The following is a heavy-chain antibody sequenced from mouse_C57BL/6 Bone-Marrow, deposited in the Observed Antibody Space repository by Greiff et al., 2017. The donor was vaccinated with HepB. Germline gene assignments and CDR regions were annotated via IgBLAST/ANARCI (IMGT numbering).Heavy chain of an antibody. Sequence: VQLQESGPGLVQPSQSLSITCTVSGFSLTSYGVHWVRQSPGKGLEWLGVIWRGGSTDYNAAFMSRLSITKDNSKSQVFFKMNSLQADDTAIYYCAKNKKVYYAMDYWGQGTSVTVSS. CDR1: GFSLTSYG. D-gene: IGHD1-3*01. V-gene: IGHV2-5*01. CDR3: AKNKKVYYAMDY. J-gene: IGHJ4*01. CDR2: IWRGGST.